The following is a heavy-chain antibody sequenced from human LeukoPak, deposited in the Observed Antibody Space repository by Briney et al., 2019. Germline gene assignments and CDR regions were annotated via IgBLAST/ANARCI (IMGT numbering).Heavy chain of an antibody. D-gene: IGHD6-13*01. V-gene: IGHV4-30-4*01. Sequence: SQTLSLTCTVSGGSISSGDYYWSWIRQPPGKGLEWIGYIYYSGSTYYNPSLKSRVTTSIDTSKNQFSLKMSSVTAADTAVYYCVREVKGYGSSWYQNWFDPWGQGTLVTVSS. J-gene: IGHJ5*02. CDR3: VREVKGYGSSWYQNWFDP. CDR1: GGSISSGDYY. CDR2: IYYSGST.